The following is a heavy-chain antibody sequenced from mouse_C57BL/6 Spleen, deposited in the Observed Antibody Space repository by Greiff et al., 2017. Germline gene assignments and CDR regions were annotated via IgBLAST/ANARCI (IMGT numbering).Heavy chain of an antibody. V-gene: IGHV5-9-1*02. CDR2: ISSGGDYI. Sequence: EVQVVESGEGLVKPGGSLKLSCAASGFTFSSYALSWVRQTPEKRLEWVAYISSGGDYIYYADTVKGRFTISRDNARTTLYLQMSSLKSEDTAMYYCTRDGISDAMDYWGQGTSVTVSS. D-gene: IGHD1-1*01. CDR3: TRDGISDAMDY. CDR1: GFTFSSYA. J-gene: IGHJ4*01.